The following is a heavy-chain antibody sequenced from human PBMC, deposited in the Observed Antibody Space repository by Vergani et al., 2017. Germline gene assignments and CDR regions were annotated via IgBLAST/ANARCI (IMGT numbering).Heavy chain of an antibody. J-gene: IGHJ4*02. CDR3: ARSPSILTGYYRGGFDY. V-gene: IGHV3-7*01. D-gene: IGHD3-9*01. CDR1: GFTFSSYW. Sequence: EVQLVESGGGLVQPGGSLRLSCAASGFTFSSYWMSWVRQAPGKGLEWVANIKQDGSEKYYVDSVKGRFTISRDNAKNSLYLQMNSLRAEDTAVYYCARSPSILTGYYRGGFDYWGQGTRVTVCS. CDR2: IKQDGSEK.